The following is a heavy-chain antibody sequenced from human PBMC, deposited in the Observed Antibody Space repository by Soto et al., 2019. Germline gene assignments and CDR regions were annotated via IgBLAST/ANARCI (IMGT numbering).Heavy chain of an antibody. CDR3: ARGGGGSHYYYYYGMDV. Sequence: TSETLSLTCTVSGGSISSYYWSWIRQPPGKGLEWIGYIYYSGSTNYNPSLKSRVTISVDTSKNQFSLKLSSVTAADTAVYYCARGGGGSHYYYYYGMDVWGQGTTVTVSS. CDR2: IYYSGST. V-gene: IGHV4-59*01. J-gene: IGHJ6*02. CDR1: GGSISSYY. D-gene: IGHD1-26*01.